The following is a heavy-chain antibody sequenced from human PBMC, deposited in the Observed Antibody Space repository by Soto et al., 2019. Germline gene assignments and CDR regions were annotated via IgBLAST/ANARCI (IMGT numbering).Heavy chain of an antibody. CDR2: ISYDGSNK. D-gene: IGHD1-26*01. CDR1: GFTFSSYG. CDR3: AKAGPLVGATYHFDY. V-gene: IGHV3-30*18. J-gene: IGHJ4*02. Sequence: QVQLVESGGGVVQPGRSLRLSCAASGFTFSSYGMHWVRQAPGKGLEWVAVISYDGSNKYYADSVKGRFTISRDKSKNTLYLQMNSLRAEDTAVYYCAKAGPLVGATYHFDYWGQGTLVTVSS.